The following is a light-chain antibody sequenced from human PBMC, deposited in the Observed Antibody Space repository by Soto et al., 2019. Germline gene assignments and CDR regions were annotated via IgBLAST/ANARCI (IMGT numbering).Light chain of an antibody. Sequence: DIQMTQSPSTLFASVGDRVTITCRASQSISNWLAWYQQKPGKAPKPLIYKASSLASGVPSRFSGSGSGTEFTLTISSLQPDDFATYYCQQYDNYLFTFGPGTKVDMK. V-gene: IGKV1-5*03. J-gene: IGKJ3*01. CDR3: QQYDNYLFT. CDR1: QSISNW. CDR2: KAS.